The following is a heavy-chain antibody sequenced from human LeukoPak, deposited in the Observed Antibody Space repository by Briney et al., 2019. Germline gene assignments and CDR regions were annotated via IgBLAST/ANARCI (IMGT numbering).Heavy chain of an antibody. J-gene: IGHJ4*02. CDR2: INWNGGST. CDR1: GFTFDDYG. Sequence: PGGSLRLSCTASGFTFDDYGMSWVRQAPGKGLEWVSGINWNGGSTGYADSVKGRFTISRDNARNSLYLQMNSLRAEDTALYYCASGGIYYGAAFDFWGQGSLVTVSS. CDR3: ASGGIYYGAAFDF. V-gene: IGHV3-20*04. D-gene: IGHD1-26*01.